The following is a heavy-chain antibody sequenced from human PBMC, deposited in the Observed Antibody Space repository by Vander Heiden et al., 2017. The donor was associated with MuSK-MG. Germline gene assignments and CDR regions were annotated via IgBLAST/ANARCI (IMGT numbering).Heavy chain of an antibody. D-gene: IGHD3-3*01. CDR1: GFTVSSNY. J-gene: IGHJ4*02. V-gene: IGHV3-66*01. CDR3: ARDLNFWSGYYGGPYYFDY. Sequence: EVQLVESGGGLVQPGGSLILSCAASGFTVSSNYMSWVRQAPGKGVEWVSVIYSGGSTYYADSVKGRFTISRDNSKNTLYLQMNSRRAEDTAVYYCARDLNFWSGYYGGPYYFDYWGQGTLVTVSS. CDR2: IYSGGST.